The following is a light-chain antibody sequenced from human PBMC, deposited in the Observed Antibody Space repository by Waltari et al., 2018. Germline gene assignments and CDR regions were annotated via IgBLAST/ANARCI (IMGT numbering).Light chain of an antibody. J-gene: IGKJ5*01. CDR1: QRGISNH. CDR2: GAS. Sequence: EIVLTQSPGTLSLSPGETATLSCRASQRGISNHLAWYQHIPGRSPTLLISGASSRAAGIPRSFSGRGSGTDFTLTISSLEPEDFGVYYCQQYGSFPVTFGQGTRLEIK. CDR3: QQYGSFPVT. V-gene: IGKV3-20*01.